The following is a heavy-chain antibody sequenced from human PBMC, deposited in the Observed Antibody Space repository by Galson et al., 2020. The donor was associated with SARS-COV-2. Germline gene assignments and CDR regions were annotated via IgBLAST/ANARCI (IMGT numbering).Heavy chain of an antibody. CDR2: IDWDDDK. D-gene: IGHD3-10*01. CDR1: GFSLSTSGMC. Sequence: SGPTLVKPTQTLTLTCTFSGFSLSTSGMCVSWIRQPPGKALEWLARIDWDDDKYYSTSLKTRLTISKDTSKNQVVLTMTNMDPVDTATYYCARHGYYYGSGDYWFDPWGQGPLVTVSS. CDR3: ARHGYYYGSGDYWFDP. J-gene: IGHJ5*02. V-gene: IGHV2-70*11.